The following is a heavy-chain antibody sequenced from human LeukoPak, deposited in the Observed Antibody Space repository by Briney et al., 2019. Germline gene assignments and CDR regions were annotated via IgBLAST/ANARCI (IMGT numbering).Heavy chain of an antibody. V-gene: IGHV3-48*03. CDR3: ARFERDMDV. Sequence: PGGSLRLSCAASGFTFSSYEMNWVRQAPGKGLEWVPYISSSGSTIYYADSVKGRITISRDNAKNSLYLQMNSLRAEDTAVYYCARFERDMDVWGRGTTVTISS. CDR2: ISSSGSTI. D-gene: IGHD3-9*01. CDR1: GFTFSSYE. J-gene: IGHJ6*03.